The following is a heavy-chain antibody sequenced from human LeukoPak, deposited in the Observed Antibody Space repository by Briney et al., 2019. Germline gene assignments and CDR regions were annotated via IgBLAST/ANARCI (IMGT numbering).Heavy chain of an antibody. CDR1: GGSISSYY. CDR3: ARDQGGYSGSNWFDP. Sequence: SETLSLTCTLSGGSISSYYWSWIRQPAGKGLEWIGRIYTSGSTNYNPSLTSRITMSVDTSKNQFSLKLSSVTAADTAVYYCARDQGGYSGSNWFDPWGQGTLVTVSS. J-gene: IGHJ5*02. CDR2: IYTSGST. D-gene: IGHD5-12*01. V-gene: IGHV4-4*07.